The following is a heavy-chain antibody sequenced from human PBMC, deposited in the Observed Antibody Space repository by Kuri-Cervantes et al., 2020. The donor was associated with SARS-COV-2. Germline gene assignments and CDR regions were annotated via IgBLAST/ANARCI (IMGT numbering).Heavy chain of an antibody. J-gene: IGHJ4*02. CDR2: IYYSGST. Sequence: ESLKISCAVYGGSFSGYYWSWIRQPPGKGLEWIGSIYYSGSTYYNPSLKSRVTISVDTSKNQFSLKLSSVTAADTAVYYCARLVPYYDFWSGSYYFDYWGQGTLVTVSS. V-gene: IGHV4-34*01. CDR1: GGSFSGYY. CDR3: ARLVPYYDFWSGSYYFDY. D-gene: IGHD3-3*01.